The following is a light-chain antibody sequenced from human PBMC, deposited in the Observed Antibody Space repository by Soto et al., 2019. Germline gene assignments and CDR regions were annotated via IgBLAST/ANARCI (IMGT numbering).Light chain of an antibody. Sequence: DIQITQSPPTLSGYVGDRVTITCRASQTISSWLAWYQQKPGKAPKLLIYKASTLKSGVPSRFSGSGSGTEFTLTISSLQPDDFATYYCQHYNSYSEAFGQGTKADI. V-gene: IGKV1-5*03. CDR2: KAS. CDR1: QTISSW. CDR3: QHYNSYSEA. J-gene: IGKJ1*01.